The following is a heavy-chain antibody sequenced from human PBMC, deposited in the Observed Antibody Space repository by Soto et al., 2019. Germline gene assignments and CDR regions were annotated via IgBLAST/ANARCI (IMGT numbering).Heavy chain of an antibody. D-gene: IGHD6-6*01. J-gene: IGHJ4*02. V-gene: IGHV3-66*01. Sequence: GGSLRLSCAASGFTVSSNYMSWVRQAPGKGLEWVSVIYSGGSTYYADSVKGRFTISRDNSKNTLYLQMNSLRAEDTAVYYCARVGYSSPSAPFDYWGQGTLVTVSS. CDR1: GFTVSSNY. CDR3: ARVGYSSPSAPFDY. CDR2: IYSGGST.